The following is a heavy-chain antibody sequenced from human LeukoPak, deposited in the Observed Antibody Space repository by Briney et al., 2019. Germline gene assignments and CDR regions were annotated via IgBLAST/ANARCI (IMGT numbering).Heavy chain of an antibody. D-gene: IGHD2-15*01. CDR2: IQQDGSEK. CDR1: GFTFSGYW. Sequence: GGSLRLSCTASGFTFSGYWMRWVRQAPGKGGEWLANIQQDGSEKHYVDSVTGRFTISRDNAKYSLFLQMSSLRAGDTAVYYCVRDCSGGDCYSGSDHWGQGTLVIVSS. J-gene: IGHJ4*02. V-gene: IGHV3-7*01. CDR3: VRDCSGGDCYSGSDH.